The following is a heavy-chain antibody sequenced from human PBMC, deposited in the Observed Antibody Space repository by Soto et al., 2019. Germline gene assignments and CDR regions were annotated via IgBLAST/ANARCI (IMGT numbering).Heavy chain of an antibody. Sequence: GGSLRLSCAASGFTFSSSDMHWVRQAPGKGLEWVALISYDGTNKYYADSVKGRFTISRDNFKNTLYLQMNSLRAEDTAVYYCAKERFGHLWLEDYGMDVWGQGTTVTVSS. CDR1: GFTFSSSD. D-gene: IGHD5-18*01. V-gene: IGHV3-30*18. J-gene: IGHJ6*02. CDR2: ISYDGTNK. CDR3: AKERFGHLWLEDYGMDV.